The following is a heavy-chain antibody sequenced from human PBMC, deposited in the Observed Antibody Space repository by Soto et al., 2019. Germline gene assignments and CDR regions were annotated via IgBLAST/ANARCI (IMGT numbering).Heavy chain of an antibody. J-gene: IGHJ4*02. CDR2: ISSSSITI. D-gene: IGHD6-13*01. CDR1: GFTFSSYS. Sequence: GGSLRLSCAASGFTFSSYSMNWVRQAPGKGLEWVSYISSSSITIYYSDSVKGRFTISKDNAKNSLYLHMNSLRAEDTAMYYCTRGGRSSSWQDYWGQGTQVTVSS. V-gene: IGHV3-48*01. CDR3: TRGGRSSSWQDY.